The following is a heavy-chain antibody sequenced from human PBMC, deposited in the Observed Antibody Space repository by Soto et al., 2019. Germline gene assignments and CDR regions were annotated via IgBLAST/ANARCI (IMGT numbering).Heavy chain of an antibody. CDR1: EFTFSSYW. CDR3: ARDLSGRADV. J-gene: IGHJ6*02. V-gene: IGHV3-74*01. D-gene: IGHD3-10*01. Sequence: PGGSLRLSCVASEFTFSSYWMHWVRQVPGKGLVWVSRLNEDGSFTTYADSVKGRITISRDNAKKTLYLQMNSLRAEDTAVYYCARDLSGRADVWGQGTTVTVSS. CDR2: LNEDGSFT.